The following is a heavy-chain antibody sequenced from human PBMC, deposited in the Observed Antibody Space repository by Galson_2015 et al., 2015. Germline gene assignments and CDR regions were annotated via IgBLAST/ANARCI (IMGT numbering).Heavy chain of an antibody. Sequence: TLRLSCAASGFTFSDYYMSWIRQAPGKGLEWVSYISSSGSTIYHADSVKGRFTISRDNAKNSLYLQMNSLRAEDTAVYYCARYTVAEGFRVGDGMDVWGQGTTVTVSS. CDR2: ISSSGSTI. J-gene: IGHJ6*02. CDR3: ARYTVAEGFRVGDGMDV. D-gene: IGHD6-19*01. CDR1: GFTFSDYY. V-gene: IGHV3-11*01.